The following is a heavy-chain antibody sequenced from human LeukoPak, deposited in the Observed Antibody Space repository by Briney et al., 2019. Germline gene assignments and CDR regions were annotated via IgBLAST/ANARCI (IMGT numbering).Heavy chain of an antibody. D-gene: IGHD3-10*01. CDR3: ARRRYYGSGSYAPFDY. J-gene: IGHJ4*02. V-gene: IGHV5-51*01. Sequence: GESLKISCQGSGYIFTSYWIGWVRQMPGKGLEWMGIIYPGDSDTRYSPSFQGQVTISADKSISTAYLQWSSLKASDTAIYYCARRRYYGSGSYAPFDYWGQGTLVTVSS. CDR1: GYIFTSYW. CDR2: IYPGDSDT.